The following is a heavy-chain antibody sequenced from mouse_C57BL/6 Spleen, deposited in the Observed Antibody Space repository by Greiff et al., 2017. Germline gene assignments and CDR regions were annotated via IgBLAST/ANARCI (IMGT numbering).Heavy chain of an antibody. J-gene: IGHJ1*03. CDR3: ARGYYGSSRHWYFDV. D-gene: IGHD1-1*01. Sequence: DVKLVESGPGMVKPSQSLSLTCTVTGYSITSGYDWHWIRHFPGNKLEWMGYISYSGSTNYNPSLKSRISITHDTSKNHFFLKLNSVTTEDTATYYCARGYYGSSRHWYFDVWGTGTTVTVSS. CDR1: GYSITSGYD. V-gene: IGHV3-1*01. CDR2: ISYSGST.